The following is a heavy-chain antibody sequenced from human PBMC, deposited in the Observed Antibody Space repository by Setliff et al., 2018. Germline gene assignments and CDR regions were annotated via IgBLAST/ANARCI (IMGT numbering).Heavy chain of an antibody. CDR1: GYTFSGYY. Sequence: ASVKVSCKASGYTFSGYYIHWVRQAPGQGLDWMGVLNPSGGGTEFAEKFQGRVTMTRNTSISTAYMELSSLRSEDTAVYYCARAELLWFGGFDPWGQGTLVTVSS. CDR3: ARAELLWFGGFDP. CDR2: LNPSGGGT. V-gene: IGHV1-46*01. D-gene: IGHD3-10*01. J-gene: IGHJ5*02.